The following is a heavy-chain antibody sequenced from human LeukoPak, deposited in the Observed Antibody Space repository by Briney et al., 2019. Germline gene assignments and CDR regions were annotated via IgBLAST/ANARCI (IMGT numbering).Heavy chain of an antibody. D-gene: IGHD5-24*01. CDR3: ARGWLQLYYFDY. J-gene: IGHJ4*02. CDR1: GYTFTDYN. Sequence: ASVKVSCKTSGYTFTDYNLHWVRQAPGQRLEWMGIIKPSGGDTSYAQTFQGRVFMTRDTSTSTVYMEPSSLKSEDTAVYYCARGWLQLYYFDYWGQGTLVTVSS. CDR2: IKPSGGDT. V-gene: IGHV1-46*01.